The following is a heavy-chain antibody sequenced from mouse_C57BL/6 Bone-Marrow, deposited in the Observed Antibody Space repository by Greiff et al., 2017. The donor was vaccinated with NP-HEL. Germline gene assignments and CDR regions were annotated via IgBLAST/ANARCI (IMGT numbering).Heavy chain of an antibody. V-gene: IGHV5-16*01. D-gene: IGHD4-1*01. J-gene: IGHJ2*01. CDR1: GFTFSDYY. CDR3: ARGNWDEEDYFDY. Sequence: VQLKESEGGLVQPGSSMKLSCTASGFTFSDYYMAWVRQVPEKGLEWVANINYDGSSTYYLDSLKSRFIISRDNAKNILYLQMSSLKSEDTATYYCARGNWDEEDYFDYWGQGTTLTVSS. CDR2: INYDGSST.